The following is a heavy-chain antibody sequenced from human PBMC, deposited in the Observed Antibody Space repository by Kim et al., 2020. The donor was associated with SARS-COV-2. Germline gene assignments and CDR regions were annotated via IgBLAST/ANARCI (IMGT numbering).Heavy chain of an antibody. CDR3: ARVRWLATDAFDI. J-gene: IGHJ3*02. Sequence: YSQKLQGRVTITRDSSASTAYMELSSLTSEDTAVYYCARVRWLATDAFDIWGQGTMVTVSS. D-gene: IGHD6-19*01. V-gene: IGHV1-3*01.